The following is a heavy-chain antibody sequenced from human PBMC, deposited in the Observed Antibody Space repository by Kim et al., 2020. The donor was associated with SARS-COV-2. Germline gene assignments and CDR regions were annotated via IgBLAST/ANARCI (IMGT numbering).Heavy chain of an antibody. V-gene: IGHV5-51*01. J-gene: IGHJ4*02. CDR2: IYPGDSDT. CDR1: GYSFTSYW. D-gene: IGHD2-21*02. Sequence: GESLKISCKGSGYSFTSYWIGWVRQMPGKGLEWMGIIYPGDSDTRYSPSFQGQVTISADKSISTAYLQWSSLKASDTAMYYCAVIVVVTADKYYFDYWGQGTLVTVSS. CDR3: AVIVVVTADKYYFDY.